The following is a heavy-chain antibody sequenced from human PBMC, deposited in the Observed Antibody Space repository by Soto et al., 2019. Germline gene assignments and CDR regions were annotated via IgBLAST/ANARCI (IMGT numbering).Heavy chain of an antibody. J-gene: IGHJ6*02. CDR2: IDPSDSYT. V-gene: IGHV5-10-1*01. CDR1: GYSFTSYW. CDR3: ASQSGSWFRMDV. Sequence: PGESLKISCKGSGYSFTSYWISWVRQMPGKGLEWMGRIDPSDSYTNYSPSFQGHVTISADKSISTAYLQWSSLKASDTAMYYCASQSGSWFRMDVWGQGTTVTVSS. D-gene: IGHD6-13*01.